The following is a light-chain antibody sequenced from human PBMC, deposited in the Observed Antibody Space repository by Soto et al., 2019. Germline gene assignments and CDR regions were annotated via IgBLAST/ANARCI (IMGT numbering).Light chain of an antibody. CDR2: GGS. J-gene: IGKJ5*01. Sequence: EIVLMQSPGTLSLSPGERAAVACRASQSVSGYYLGWYQQKPGRAPRLLMYGGSSRATGIPDRFSGSGSGTDSAVTVSRLQPEDIAVYCCQQYSSSPINFGQGTQQEIK. CDR1: QSVSGYY. V-gene: IGKV3-20*01. CDR3: QQYSSSPIN.